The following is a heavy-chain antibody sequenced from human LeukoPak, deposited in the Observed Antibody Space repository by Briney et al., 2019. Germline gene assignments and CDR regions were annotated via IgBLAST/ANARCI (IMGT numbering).Heavy chain of an antibody. J-gene: IGHJ4*02. CDR3: AKAAVSRTSYFDY. CDR1: GFTFSTYT. CDR2: ISGSGGNT. Sequence: PGGSLRLSCAASGFTFSTYTMSWVRQAPGKGLEWVSAISGSGGNTYYADSVKGRFTISRDNSKNTLYLQMDSLRADDTAVYYCAKAAVSRTSYFDYWGQGTLVTASS. V-gene: IGHV3-23*01. D-gene: IGHD3-3*02.